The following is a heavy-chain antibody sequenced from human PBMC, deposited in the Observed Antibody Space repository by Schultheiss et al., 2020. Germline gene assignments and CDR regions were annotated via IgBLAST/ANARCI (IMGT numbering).Heavy chain of an antibody. Sequence: SETLSLTCTVSGGSISSSSYYWGWIRQPPGKGLEWIGEINHSGSTNYNPSLKSRVTISVDTSKNQFSLKLSSVTAADTAVYYCARASDRGYDWVGDWYFDLWGRGTLVTVSS. CDR2: INHSGST. CDR1: GGSISSSSYY. V-gene: IGHV4-39*07. J-gene: IGHJ2*01. D-gene: IGHD5-12*01. CDR3: ARASDRGYDWVGDWYFDL.